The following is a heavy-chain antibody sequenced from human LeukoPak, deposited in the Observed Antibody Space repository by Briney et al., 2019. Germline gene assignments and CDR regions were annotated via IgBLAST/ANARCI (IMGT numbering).Heavy chain of an antibody. CDR2: INPSGGST. Sequence: GPSVKPSCKASGYTFTSYYMHWVRQAPGQGLEWMGIINPSGGSTSYAQKFQGRVTMTRDTSTSTVYMELSSLRSEDTAVYYCARGYDILAGYHPVDYWGQGALVAVSS. D-gene: IGHD3-9*01. CDR3: ARGYDILAGYHPVDY. V-gene: IGHV1-46*01. CDR1: GYTFTSYY. J-gene: IGHJ4*02.